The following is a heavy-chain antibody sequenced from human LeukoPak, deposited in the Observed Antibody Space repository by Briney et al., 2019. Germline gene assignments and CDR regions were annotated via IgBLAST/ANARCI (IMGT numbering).Heavy chain of an antibody. J-gene: IGHJ4*02. CDR3: ARDGTYYYDSSGYGGDY. D-gene: IGHD3-22*01. CDR2: ISSSGSTI. V-gene: IGHV3-48*03. Sequence: RGSLRLSCAASGFTFSSYEMNWVRQAPGKGLEWVSYISSSGSTIYYADSVKGRFTISRDNAKNSLYLQMNSLRAEDTAVYYCARDGTYYYDSSGYGGDYWGQGTLVTVSS. CDR1: GFTFSSYE.